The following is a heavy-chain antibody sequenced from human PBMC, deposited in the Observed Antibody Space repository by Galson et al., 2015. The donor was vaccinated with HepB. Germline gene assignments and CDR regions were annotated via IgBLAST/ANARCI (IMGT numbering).Heavy chain of an antibody. Sequence: ETLSLTCAVYGWSFSDDYWSWIRQPPGKGLEWIGKITHGGSTNYNPSLKSRVTISVDTSKNQFSLKVTSVTAADTAVYYCARGRGNSIFGVVLSSYYYGLDVWGQGTTVTVS. J-gene: IGHJ6*02. D-gene: IGHD3-3*01. V-gene: IGHV4-34*01. CDR1: GWSFSDDY. CDR2: ITHGGST. CDR3: ARGRGNSIFGVVLSSYYYGLDV.